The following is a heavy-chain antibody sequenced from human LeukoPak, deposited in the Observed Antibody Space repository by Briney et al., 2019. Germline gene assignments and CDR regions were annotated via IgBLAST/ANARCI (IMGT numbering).Heavy chain of an antibody. Sequence: GSLRLSCAASGFTFSSYAMSWVRQAPGKGLEWISYISTSGTTTYYADSVKGRFTISRDDAKNSLYLQMNSLRADDTALYYCARVRGSYSVDYWGQGTLVTVSS. D-gene: IGHD3-10*01. CDR3: ARVRGSYSVDY. CDR2: ISTSGTTT. J-gene: IGHJ4*02. V-gene: IGHV3-48*01. CDR1: GFTFSSYA.